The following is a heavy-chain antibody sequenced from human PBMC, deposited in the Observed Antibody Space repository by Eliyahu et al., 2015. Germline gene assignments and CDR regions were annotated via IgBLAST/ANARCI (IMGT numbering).Heavy chain of an antibody. Sequence: QVQLQESGPGLVKPSETLSLTCXVXGGSISSYYWSWIRQPPGKGLEWIGYIYYSGSTNYNPSLKSRVTISVDTSKNQFSLKLSSVTAADTAVYYCARLRYYYFDYWGQGTLVTVSS. CDR1: GGSISSYY. CDR3: ARLRYYYFDY. V-gene: IGHV4-59*08. D-gene: IGHD1-14*01. CDR2: IYYSGST. J-gene: IGHJ4*02.